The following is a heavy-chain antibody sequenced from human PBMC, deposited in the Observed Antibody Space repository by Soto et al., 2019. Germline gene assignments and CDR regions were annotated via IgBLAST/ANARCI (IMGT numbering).Heavy chain of an antibody. J-gene: IGHJ6*02. CDR3: ARGGLALMDV. CDR2: INAGHGNT. D-gene: IGHD3-16*01. V-gene: IGHV1-3*01. CDR1: GYTFTSYA. Sequence: QVQLVQSGAEVKKPGASVKVSCKASGYTFTSYAMHWVRQAPGQRLEWMGWINAGHGNTKYSQKFQGRVTITRDTSASTAYMELSSLRSEDTAVYYCARGGLALMDVWGQGTTVTVSS.